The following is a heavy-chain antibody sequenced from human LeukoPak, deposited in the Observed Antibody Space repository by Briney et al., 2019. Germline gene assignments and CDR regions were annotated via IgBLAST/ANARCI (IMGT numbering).Heavy chain of an antibody. D-gene: IGHD2-2*01. V-gene: IGHV1-8*03. J-gene: IGHJ5*02. CDR2: MNPNSGNT. Sequence: ASVTVSCKASGYTFTSYDINWVRQAAGQGLEWMGWMNPNSGNTGYAQKFQGRVTITRNTSISTAYMELSSLRSEDTAVYYCARAVPAANWFDPWGQGTLVTVSS. CDR3: ARAVPAANWFDP. CDR1: GYTFTSYD.